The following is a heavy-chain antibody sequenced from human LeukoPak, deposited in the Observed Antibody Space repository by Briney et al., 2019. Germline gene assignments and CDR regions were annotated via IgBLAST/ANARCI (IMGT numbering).Heavy chain of an antibody. Sequence: GGPLRLSCAAAGFTFSSYWMRWVRQAPGKGLVWVSRIKSDGSTRYADSVKGRFTISRDNAKNTVSLQMNSLRAEDTGVYYCARAPSEIGGYYPEYFRHWGQGTLVTVSS. CDR2: IKSDGST. J-gene: IGHJ1*01. D-gene: IGHD3-22*01. V-gene: IGHV3-74*01. CDR3: ARAPSEIGGYYPEYFRH. CDR1: GFTFSSYW.